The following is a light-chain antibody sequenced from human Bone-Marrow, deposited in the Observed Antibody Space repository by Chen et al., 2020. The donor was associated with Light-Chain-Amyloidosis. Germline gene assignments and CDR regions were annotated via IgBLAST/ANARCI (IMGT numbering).Light chain of an antibody. CDR1: DLPTKY. J-gene: IGLJ2*01. CDR2: RDS. CDR3: QSADSSGTYEVI. Sequence: SYELTQPPSVSVSPGQTARITCSGDDLPTKYAYWYQQKPGQAPVLVISRDSERPSGIPERFSGSTSGTTDTLTISGVQAEDEADYHCQSADSSGTYEVIFGGGTKLTVL. V-gene: IGLV3-25*03.